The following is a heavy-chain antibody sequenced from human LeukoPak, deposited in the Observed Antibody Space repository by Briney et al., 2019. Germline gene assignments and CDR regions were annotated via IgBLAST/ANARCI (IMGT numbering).Heavy chain of an antibody. CDR2: IYPGDSDT. CDR1: GYSFTSYW. J-gene: IGHJ5*02. V-gene: IGHV5-51*01. Sequence: GESLKISCKGSGYSFTSYWIGWVRQMPGKGLEWMGIIYPGDSDTRYSPSFQGQVTISADKSISTAYLQWSSLKASDTAMYYCARRGGYSGYDSDNWFDPWGQGTLVTVSS. D-gene: IGHD5-12*01. CDR3: ARRGGYSGYDSDNWFDP.